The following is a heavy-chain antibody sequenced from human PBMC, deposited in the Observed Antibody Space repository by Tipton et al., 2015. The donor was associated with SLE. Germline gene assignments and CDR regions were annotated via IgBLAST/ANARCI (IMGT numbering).Heavy chain of an antibody. V-gene: IGHV4-31*03. CDR3: ARSRDRTPDAYDL. Sequence: TLSLTCTVSGGPISSGGYYWTWIRQHPGKGLEWIGYIYFSGNTKYNPSLKSRVTLSDDTSKDPFSLNLSSVTAADSAVYCCARSRDRTPDAYDLWGHGPMVTVSS. D-gene: IGHD1/OR15-1a*01. CDR2: IYFSGNT. CDR1: GGPISSGGYY. J-gene: IGHJ3*01.